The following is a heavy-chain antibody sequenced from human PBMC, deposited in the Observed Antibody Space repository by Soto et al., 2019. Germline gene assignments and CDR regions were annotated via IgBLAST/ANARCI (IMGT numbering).Heavy chain of an antibody. CDR1: GFIFDDCG. J-gene: IGHJ6*02. V-gene: IGHV3-20*04. CDR2: INWNSDST. Sequence: TGGSLRLSCAVSGFIFDDCGMRWVRQAPGKGLEWVSGINWNSDSTGYAVSVKGRLTISRDNAKNSLYLQMHGLRAEDMAVYYCARSVRSGSFPYYYYAMDVWGQGTTVTVSS. CDR3: ARSVRSGSFPYYYYAMDV. D-gene: IGHD3-10*01.